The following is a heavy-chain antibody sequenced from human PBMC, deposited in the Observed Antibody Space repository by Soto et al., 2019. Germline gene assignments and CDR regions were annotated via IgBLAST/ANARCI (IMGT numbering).Heavy chain of an antibody. D-gene: IGHD1-26*01. CDR1: GYTFTRYG. V-gene: IGHV1-18*01. CDR2: ISAYNGNR. Sequence: ASVKVSCKASGYTFTRYGISWVRQAPGQGLEWMGWISAYNGNRNYAQKVQGRVTMTTDTSTNTAYMELRSLRSDDTAVYYCARDQVGATGDYWGQGTLVTVSS. J-gene: IGHJ4*02. CDR3: ARDQVGATGDY.